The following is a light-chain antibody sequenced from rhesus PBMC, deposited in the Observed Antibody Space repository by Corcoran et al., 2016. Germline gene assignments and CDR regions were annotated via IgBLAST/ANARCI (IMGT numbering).Light chain of an antibody. Sequence: DIQMTQSPSSLSASVGDTVTITCRASQGISSYLNWFQQKPGKAPKLLIYAASSLESGVPSRFSGSGSGTECTPTLSSLQPEEFAAYYCQQHNSYPFTFGPGTKLDIK. CDR3: QQHNSYPFT. CDR2: AAS. V-gene: IGKV1-28*01. J-gene: IGKJ3*01. CDR1: QGISSY.